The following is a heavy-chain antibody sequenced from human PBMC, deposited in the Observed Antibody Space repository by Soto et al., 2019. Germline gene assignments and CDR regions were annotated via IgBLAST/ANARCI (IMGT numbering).Heavy chain of an antibody. CDR3: ARLASWRSRVQLDPVDY. CDR2: IYYSGST. CDR1: GGSISSSSYY. J-gene: IGHJ4*02. V-gene: IGHV4-39*01. D-gene: IGHD1-1*01. Sequence: QLQLQESGPGLVKPSETLSLTCTVSGGSISSSSYYWGWIRQPPGKGLEWIGSIYYSGSTYYNPSLKSRVTIPVXXSXNXXSLKLSSVTAADTAVYYCARLASWRSRVQLDPVDYWGQGTLVTVSS.